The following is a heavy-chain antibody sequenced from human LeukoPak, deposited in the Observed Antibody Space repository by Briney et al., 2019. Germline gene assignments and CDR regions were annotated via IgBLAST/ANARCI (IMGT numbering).Heavy chain of an antibody. V-gene: IGHV3-7*01. J-gene: IGHJ4*02. CDR2: IKQDGYEK. Sequence: GGSLRLSCAASGFIFNSFAMSWVRQTPEKGLEWVANIKQDGYEKYYVDSVKGRFTISRDNAKNSLYLQMNSLRADDTAVYYCARDKIVGPTTLDYWGQGTLVTVSS. D-gene: IGHD1-26*01. CDR1: GFIFNSFA. CDR3: ARDKIVGPTTLDY.